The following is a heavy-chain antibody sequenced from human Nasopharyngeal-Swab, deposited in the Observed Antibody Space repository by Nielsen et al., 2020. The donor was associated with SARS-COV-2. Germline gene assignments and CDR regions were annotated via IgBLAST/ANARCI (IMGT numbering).Heavy chain of an antibody. CDR3: ARGGYSYGYYYYGMDV. CDR1: GFTFNYYY. CDR2: IYSGGST. V-gene: IGHV3-53*01. Sequence: GGSLRLSCAASGFTFNYYYMSWVRQAPGKGLEWVSVIYSGGSTYYADSVKGRFTISRDNSKNTLYLQMNSLRAEDTAVYYCARGGYSYGYYYYGMDVWGQGTTVTVSS. J-gene: IGHJ6*02. D-gene: IGHD5-18*01.